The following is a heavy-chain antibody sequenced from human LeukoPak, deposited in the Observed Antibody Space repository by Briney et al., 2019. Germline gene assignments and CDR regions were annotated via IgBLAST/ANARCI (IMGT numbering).Heavy chain of an antibody. V-gene: IGHV3-15*01. J-gene: IGHJ4*02. CDR2: IKSKTDGGTT. CDR3: SPGAF. CDR1: EFTFSDDW. Sequence: GGSLRLSCAASEFTFSDDWMSWVRQAPGKGLEWVGRIKSKTDGGTTDYAAPVKGRFTISRDDSKNLLYLQMKSLKTDDTGVYYCSPGAFWGQGTLVTVSS.